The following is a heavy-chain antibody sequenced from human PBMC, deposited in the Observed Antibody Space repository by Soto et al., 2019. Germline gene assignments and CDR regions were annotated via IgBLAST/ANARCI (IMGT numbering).Heavy chain of an antibody. D-gene: IGHD6-13*01. V-gene: IGHV1-2*02. J-gene: IGHJ6*02. CDR2: INPNSGGT. Sequence: ASVQVCCEASGCSFTDYYMHWVRQAPGQGLEWVVWINPNSGGTNYAQKFQGRVTMTRDTSISTAYMELSRLRSDDTAVYYCARVSGIAAADYYYYGMDVWGQGTTVTVSS. CDR3: ARVSGIAAADYYYYGMDV. CDR1: GCSFTDYY.